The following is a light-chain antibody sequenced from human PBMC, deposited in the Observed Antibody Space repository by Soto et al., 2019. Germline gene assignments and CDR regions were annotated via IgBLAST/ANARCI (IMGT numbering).Light chain of an antibody. CDR2: DNN. V-gene: IGLV1-51*01. Sequence: QSVLTQPPSVSAAPGQKVTISCSGSSSNIGNNYVSWYQQLPGTAPKLLIYDNNKRPSGIPDRCSGSKSCTSATLLITGLQTGDEADYYCGTWDSSLSAVLFGGGTKLTVL. CDR1: SSNIGNNY. CDR3: GTWDSSLSAVL. J-gene: IGLJ2*01.